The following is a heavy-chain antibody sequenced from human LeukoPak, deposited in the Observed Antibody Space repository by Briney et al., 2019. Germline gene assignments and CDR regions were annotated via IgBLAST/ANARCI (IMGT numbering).Heavy chain of an antibody. J-gene: IGHJ4*02. Sequence: GGSLRLSCVASGFTFSSYEMNWVRQAPGKGLEWLSYISASGSNIYCADSVKGRFTISRDNAKNSLYLQMNSLRDEDTAVYYCARDRSGSWHFDSWGQGTLVTVSS. CDR3: ARDRSGSWHFDS. CDR1: GFTFSSYE. D-gene: IGHD1-26*01. V-gene: IGHV3-48*03. CDR2: ISASGSNI.